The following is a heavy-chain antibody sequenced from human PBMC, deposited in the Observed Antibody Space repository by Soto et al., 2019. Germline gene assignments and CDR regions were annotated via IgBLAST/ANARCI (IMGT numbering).Heavy chain of an antibody. V-gene: IGHV4-30-4*01. D-gene: IGHD3-22*01. CDR2: VYHSGTT. J-gene: IGHJ4*02. CDR3: ARDRSDSSGYHYYFDY. CDR1: GGSISSGDYY. Sequence: QVQLQESGPGLVKPSQTLSLTCTVSGGSISSGDYYWTWVRQPPGKGLEWIGYVYHSGTTYYNPSLKSRFTISIATSKNQFSLKLSSLIAADTAVYYCARDRSDSSGYHYYFDYWGQGILVTVSS.